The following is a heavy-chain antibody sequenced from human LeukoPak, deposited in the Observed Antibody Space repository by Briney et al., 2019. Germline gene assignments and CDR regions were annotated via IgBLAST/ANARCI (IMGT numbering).Heavy chain of an antibody. CDR1: GFTFSSYW. V-gene: IGHV3-7*01. Sequence: GGSLRLSCAASGFTFSSYWMSWVRQAPGKGLDWVANIKQDGSEKYYVDSVKGRFTISRDNAKNSLYLQMNSLRTEGTAVYYCARDSSSWIYYYYYSMDVWGKGTTVTVSS. CDR2: IKQDGSEK. CDR3: ARDSSSWIYYYYYSMDV. J-gene: IGHJ6*03. D-gene: IGHD6-13*01.